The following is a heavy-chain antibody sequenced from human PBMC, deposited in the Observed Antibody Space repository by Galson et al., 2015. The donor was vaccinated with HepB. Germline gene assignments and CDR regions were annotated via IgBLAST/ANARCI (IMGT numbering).Heavy chain of an antibody. J-gene: IGHJ4*02. CDR3: ARGYAPAY. CDR2: IKQDGSEK. V-gene: IGHV3-7*01. Sequence: SLRLSCAASGFTFSSYWMTWVRQTPGKGLECVANIKQDGSEKSYVDSVKGRFTISRDNAKNSLYLQMNSLRVEDTALYYCARGYAPAYWGQGTLVPVSA. D-gene: IGHD1-1*01. CDR1: GFTFSSYW.